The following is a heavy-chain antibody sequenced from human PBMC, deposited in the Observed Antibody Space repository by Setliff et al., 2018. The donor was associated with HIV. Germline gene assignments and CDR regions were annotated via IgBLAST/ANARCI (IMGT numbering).Heavy chain of an antibody. CDR2: VDPQDGET. CDR3: ATAADIHYSYYMDV. J-gene: IGHJ6*03. V-gene: IGHV1-69-2*01. CDR1: GYIFTDYY. Sequence: ASVKVSCKASGYIFTDYYMHWVQQAPGEGLEWMGRVDPQDGETKYAEKFQGRVTITADTSTDTSDMELSSLRSEDTAVYYCATAADIHYSYYMDVWDKGTTVTVSS. D-gene: IGHD2-2*01.